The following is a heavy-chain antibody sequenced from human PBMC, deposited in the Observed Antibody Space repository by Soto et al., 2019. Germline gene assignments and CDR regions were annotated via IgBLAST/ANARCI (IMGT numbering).Heavy chain of an antibody. Sequence: GGSLRLSCAASGFTFSSYWMHWVRQAPGKGLVWVSRINSDGSSTSYADSVKGRFTISRDNAKNTLYLQMNSLRAEDTAVYYCARAHYYDSSGYYYDYWGQGTLVTVSS. D-gene: IGHD3-22*01. V-gene: IGHV3-74*01. CDR1: GFTFSSYW. CDR3: ARAHYYDSSGYYYDY. J-gene: IGHJ4*02. CDR2: INSDGSST.